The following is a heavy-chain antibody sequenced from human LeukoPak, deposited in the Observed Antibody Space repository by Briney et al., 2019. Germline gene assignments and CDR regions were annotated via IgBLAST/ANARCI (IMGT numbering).Heavy chain of an antibody. J-gene: IGHJ4*02. V-gene: IGHV4-34*01. CDR2: INHSGST. CDR3: ASPLIRVGATPFYFDY. Sequence: SETLSLTCAVYGGSFSGYYWSWIRQPPGKGLEWIGEINHSGSTNYNPSLKSRVTISVDTSKNQFSLKLSSVTAADTAVYYCASPLIRVGATPFYFDYWGQGTLVTVSS. D-gene: IGHD1-26*01. CDR1: GGSFSGYY.